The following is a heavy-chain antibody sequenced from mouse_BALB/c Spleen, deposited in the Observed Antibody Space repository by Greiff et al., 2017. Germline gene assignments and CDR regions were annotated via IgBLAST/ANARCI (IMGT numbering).Heavy chain of an antibody. Sequence: EVKLEESGPGLVKPSQSLSLTCTVTGYSITSDYAWNWIRQFPGNKLEWMGYISYSGSTSYNPSLKSRISITRDTSKNQFFLQLNSVTTEDTATYYCARIYRYGYMDYWGQGTSGTVSS. V-gene: IGHV3-2*02. CDR1: GYSITSDYA. D-gene: IGHD2-14*01. CDR2: ISYSGST. J-gene: IGHJ4*01. CDR3: ARIYRYGYMDY.